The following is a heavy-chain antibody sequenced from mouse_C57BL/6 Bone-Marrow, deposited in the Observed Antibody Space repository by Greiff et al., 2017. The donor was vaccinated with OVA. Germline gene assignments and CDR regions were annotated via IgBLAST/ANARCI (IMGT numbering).Heavy chain of an antibody. CDR2: IFPGSGST. CDR3: ALYYGSSYAMDY. CDR1: GYTFTDYY. D-gene: IGHD1-1*01. J-gene: IGHJ4*01. Sequence: QVHVKQSGPELVKPGASVKISCKASGYTFTDYYINWVKQRPGQGLEWIGWIFPGSGSTYYNEKFKGKATLTVDKSSSTAYMLLSSLTSEDSAVYFCALYYGSSYAMDYWGQGTSVTVSS. V-gene: IGHV1-75*01.